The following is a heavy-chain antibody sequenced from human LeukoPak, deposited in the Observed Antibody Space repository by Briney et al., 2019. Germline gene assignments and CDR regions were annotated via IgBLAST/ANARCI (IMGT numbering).Heavy chain of an antibody. V-gene: IGHV3-23*01. Sequence: PGVSLRLSCAASGFTFSSYAMSWVRQDPGKGLEWVSAISGSGGSTYYADSMKGRFTISRDNSKNTLYLQMNSLRAEDTAVYYCAKDSTRGGSGSYYMGYFQHWGQGTLVTVSS. CDR3: AKDSTRGGSGSYYMGYFQH. CDR1: GFTFSSYA. D-gene: IGHD3-10*01. J-gene: IGHJ1*01. CDR2: ISGSGGST.